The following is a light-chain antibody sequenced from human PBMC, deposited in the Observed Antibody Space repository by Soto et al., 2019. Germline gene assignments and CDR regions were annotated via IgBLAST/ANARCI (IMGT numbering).Light chain of an antibody. Sequence: QSALTQSPSASLSPGQSVTISCTGTSSDVGGYNYVSWFQQHPGKAPKLIIHEVNQRPSGVPDRFSGSKSGNTASLTVSGLQAEDEGTYYCSSYGGYNNVVFGTGTKVTVL. V-gene: IGLV2-8*01. CDR2: EVN. CDR1: SSDVGGYNY. J-gene: IGLJ1*01. CDR3: SSYGGYNNVV.